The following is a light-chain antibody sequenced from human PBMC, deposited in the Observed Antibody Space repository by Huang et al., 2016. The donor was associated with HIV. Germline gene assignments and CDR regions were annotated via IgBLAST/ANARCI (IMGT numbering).Light chain of an antibody. Sequence: EIVMTQSPATLSVSPGERATLSCRATQSVGSNLAWYQQKPGQTPRLLIYGASTRATGIPARFSGGGSGTELTLTISSPQSEDYAVYYCQQYNDWPLNFGGGTKVEIK. V-gene: IGKV3-15*01. CDR1: QSVGSN. J-gene: IGKJ4*01. CDR3: QQYNDWPLN. CDR2: GAS.